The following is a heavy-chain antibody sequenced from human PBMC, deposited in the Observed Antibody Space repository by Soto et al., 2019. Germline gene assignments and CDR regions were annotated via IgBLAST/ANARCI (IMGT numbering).Heavy chain of an antibody. Sequence: ASVTVSCKASVYTFTIYDINCVRQAPGQGLEWMGWMNPNSGNTGYAQKFQGRVTMTRNTSISTAYMELSSLRSEDTAVYYCARGRVEYYYYYMDVWGKGTTVTVSS. CDR1: VYTFTIYD. J-gene: IGHJ6*03. V-gene: IGHV1-8*01. CDR2: MNPNSGNT. CDR3: ARGRVEYYYYYMDV.